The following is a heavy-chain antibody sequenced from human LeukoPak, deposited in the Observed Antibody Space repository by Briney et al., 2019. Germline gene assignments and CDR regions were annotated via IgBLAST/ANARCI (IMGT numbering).Heavy chain of an antibody. CDR3: ANFVDSRGQDY. CDR2: ISYDGSNK. J-gene: IGHJ4*02. Sequence: GGSLRLSCAASGFTFSSYAMHWVRQAPGKGLEWVAVISYDGSNKYYADSVKGRFTISRDNSKNTLFLQMNRLRGEDTAVYYCANFVDSRGQDYWGQGTVVTVSS. D-gene: IGHD3-22*01. CDR1: GFTFSSYA. V-gene: IGHV3-30-3*01.